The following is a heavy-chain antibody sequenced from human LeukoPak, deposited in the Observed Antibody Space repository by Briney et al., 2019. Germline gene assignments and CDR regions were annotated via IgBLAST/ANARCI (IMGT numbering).Heavy chain of an antibody. CDR2: ISWNGGST. V-gene: IGHV3-9*01. J-gene: IGHJ3*02. CDR1: GFTFDDYA. D-gene: IGHD3-10*01. Sequence: PGGSLRLSCAASGFTFDDYAMHWVRQAPGKGLEWVSGISWNGGSTGYVDSVKGRFTISRDNAKNSLYLQMNSLRAEDTAVYYCASEILWFGPWRAFDIWGQGTMVTVSS. CDR3: ASEILWFGPWRAFDI.